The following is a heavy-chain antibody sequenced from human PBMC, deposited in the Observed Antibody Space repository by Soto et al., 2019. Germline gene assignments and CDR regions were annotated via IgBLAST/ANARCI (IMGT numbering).Heavy chain of an antibody. CDR1: GSTFGDYA. CDR2: IRSKAYGGTT. Sequence: GGSLRLSCTASGSTFGDYAMSWFRQAPGKGLEWVGFIRSKAYGGTTEYAASVKGRFTISRDDSKSIAYLQMNSLKTEDTAVYYCTIFGAQDTYYYYMDVWGKGTTVTVSS. V-gene: IGHV3-49*03. CDR3: TIFGAQDTYYYYMDV. D-gene: IGHD3-3*01. J-gene: IGHJ6*03.